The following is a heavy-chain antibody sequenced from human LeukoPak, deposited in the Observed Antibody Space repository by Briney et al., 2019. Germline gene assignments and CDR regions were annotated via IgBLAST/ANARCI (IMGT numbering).Heavy chain of an antibody. CDR1: GGSISSYY. J-gene: IGHJ3*02. CDR2: IYYSGST. D-gene: IGHD6-13*01. V-gene: IGHV4-59*01. CDR3: ARRPAAPEDTLDI. Sequence: SETLSLTCTVSGGSISSYYWSWIRQPPGKGLEWIGYIYYSGSTNYNPSLKSRVTISVDTSKNQFSLKLSSVTAADTAVYYCARRPAAPEDTLDIWGQGTMVTVSS.